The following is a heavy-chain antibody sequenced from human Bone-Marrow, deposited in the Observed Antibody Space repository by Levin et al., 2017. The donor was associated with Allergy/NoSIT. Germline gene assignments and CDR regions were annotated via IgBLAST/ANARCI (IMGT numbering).Heavy chain of an antibody. CDR1: GGTLSTYA. CDR3: VLGTSYYNFYGMDV. Sequence: ASVKVSCTASGGTLSTYALSWVRQASGQGLEWMGAIVPTFPTPKNAQKFKGRLTITADKSTNTAYMDLNSRRSEDPAVYYCVLGTSYYNFYGMDVWGQGTSVTVSS. CDR2: IVPTFPTP. J-gene: IGHJ6*02. D-gene: IGHD3-10*01. V-gene: IGHV1-69*06.